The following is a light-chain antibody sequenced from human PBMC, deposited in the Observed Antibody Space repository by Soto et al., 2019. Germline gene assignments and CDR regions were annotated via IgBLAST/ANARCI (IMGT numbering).Light chain of an antibody. CDR1: QGVNSN. V-gene: IGKV3-15*01. CDR2: GAS. CDR3: PQSYSIPET. J-gene: IGKJ1*01. Sequence: MTQSPVTLSVSPGERATLSCRASQGVNSNVAWYQQEPGQAPRLLIYGASTRATGIPASFIGNGSGTEFTLTASSLQHEDFATYYCPQSYSIPETFGQGTRVDI.